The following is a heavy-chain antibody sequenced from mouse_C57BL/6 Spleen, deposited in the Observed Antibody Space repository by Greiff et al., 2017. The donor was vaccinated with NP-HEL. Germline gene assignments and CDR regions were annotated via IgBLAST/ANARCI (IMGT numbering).Heavy chain of an antibody. Sequence: VQLQQSGAELVRPGTSVKVSCKASGYAFTNYLIEWVKQRPGQGFEWIGVINPGSGGTNYNEKFKGKATLTADKSSSTAYMQLSSLTSEDSAVYFCARYGSSYGWYFDVWGTGTTVTVSS. V-gene: IGHV1-54*01. D-gene: IGHD1-1*01. CDR3: ARYGSSYGWYFDV. J-gene: IGHJ1*03. CDR2: INPGSGGT. CDR1: GYAFTNYL.